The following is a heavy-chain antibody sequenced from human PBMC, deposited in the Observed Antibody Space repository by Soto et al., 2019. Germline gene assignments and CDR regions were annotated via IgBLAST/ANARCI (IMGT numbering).Heavy chain of an antibody. CDR2: ISGSGGST. D-gene: IGHD6-13*01. V-gene: IGHV3-23*01. CDR3: ARTGYSSSWSFDY. CDR1: GFTFSSYA. J-gene: IGHJ4*02. Sequence: GGSLRLSCAASGFTFSSYAMSWVRQAPGKGLEWVSAISGSGGSTYYADSVKGRFTIYRDNSKNTLYLQMNSLRAEDTAVYYCARTGYSSSWSFDYWGQGTLLTVX.